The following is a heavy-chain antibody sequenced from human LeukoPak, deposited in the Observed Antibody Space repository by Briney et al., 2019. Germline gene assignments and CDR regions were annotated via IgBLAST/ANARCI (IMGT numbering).Heavy chain of an antibody. D-gene: IGHD6-19*01. CDR2: INHSGST. V-gene: IGHV4-34*01. CDR1: GGSFSGYY. Sequence: PSETLSLTCAVYGGSFSGYYWSWIRQPPGKGLEWIGEINHSGSTNYNPSLKSRVTISVDTSKNQFSLKLSSVTAADTAVYYCARGFFAGSGWFGNWFDPWGQGTLVTVSS. CDR3: ARGFFAGSGWFGNWFDP. J-gene: IGHJ5*02.